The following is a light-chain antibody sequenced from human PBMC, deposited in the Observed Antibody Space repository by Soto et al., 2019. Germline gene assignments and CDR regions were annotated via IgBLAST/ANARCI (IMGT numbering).Light chain of an antibody. Sequence: EIVMTQSPGTLSLSPGETATLSCRASQSVSSNYVAWFHQKPGQAPRLLVYGASTKATDMPGRFSGRGSGTEFTLTINNLQSEDFAVYYCQQYRNWPRTFGQGTKVDI. CDR2: GAS. J-gene: IGKJ1*01. CDR3: QQYRNWPRT. V-gene: IGKV3-15*01. CDR1: QSVSSN.